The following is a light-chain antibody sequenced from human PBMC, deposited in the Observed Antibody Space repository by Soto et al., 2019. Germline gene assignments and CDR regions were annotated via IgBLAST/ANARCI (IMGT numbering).Light chain of an antibody. CDR3: SSYTSSSTYV. CDR2: DVS. J-gene: IGLJ1*01. Sequence: QSALTQPASVSGSPGQSITISCTGTSSDVGGYKYVSWYQQHPGKAPTLMIYDVSNRPSGVPNRFSGSKSGHTASLTISGLQAEDEADYYCSSYTSSSTYVFGTGTKVTVL. CDR1: SSDVGGYKY. V-gene: IGLV2-14*01.